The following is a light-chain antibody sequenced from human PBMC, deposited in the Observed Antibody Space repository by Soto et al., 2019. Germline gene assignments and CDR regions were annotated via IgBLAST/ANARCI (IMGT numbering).Light chain of an antibody. J-gene: IGKJ1*01. CDR3: QQFHSFSPT. CDR1: QSISSW. V-gene: IGKV1-5*03. Sequence: DIQMTQSPSTLSASVGDRVTITCRASQSISSWLAWYQQKQGKAPKLLIYKASSLESGVPSRFSGSGSGTEFTLTISSLQPDDYCQQFHSFSPTFGQGTKVEIK. CDR2: KAS.